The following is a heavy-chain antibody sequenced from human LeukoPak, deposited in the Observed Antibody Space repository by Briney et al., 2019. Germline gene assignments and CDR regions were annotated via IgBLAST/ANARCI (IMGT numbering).Heavy chain of an antibody. J-gene: IGHJ4*02. V-gene: IGHV4-59*01. Sequence: SETLSLTCTVSGGSISSYYWSWIRQPPGKGLEWIGYIYYSGSTNYNPSLKSRVTISVDTSKNQFSLKLSSVTAADTAVYYCARDGVNYYDISGYDIWGRGTLVTVSS. CDR1: GGSISSYY. CDR2: IYYSGST. CDR3: ARDGVNYYDISGYDI. D-gene: IGHD3-22*01.